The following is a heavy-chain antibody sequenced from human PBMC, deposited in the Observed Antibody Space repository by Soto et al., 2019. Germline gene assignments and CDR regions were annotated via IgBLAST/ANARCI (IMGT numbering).Heavy chain of an antibody. CDR1: GFTFSSYS. Sequence: GGSLRLSCAASGFTFSSYSMNWVRQAPGKGLEWVSSISSSSSYIYYADSVKGRFTISRDNAKNSLYLQMNSLRAEDTAVYYCAHDFWSGYRAFDIWGQGTMVTVSS. CDR3: AHDFWSGYRAFDI. D-gene: IGHD3-3*01. CDR2: ISSSSSYI. V-gene: IGHV3-21*01. J-gene: IGHJ3*02.